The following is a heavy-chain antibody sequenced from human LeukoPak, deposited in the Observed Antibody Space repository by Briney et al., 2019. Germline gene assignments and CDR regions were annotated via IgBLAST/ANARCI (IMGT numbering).Heavy chain of an antibody. CDR2: INHSGST. D-gene: IGHD5-18*01. CDR1: GGSFSGYY. V-gene: IGHV4-34*01. J-gene: IGHJ4*02. Sequence: SETLSLTCAVYGGSFSGYYWSWIRQPPGKGLEWIGEINHSGSTNYNPSLKSRVTISVDTSKNQFSLKLSSVTAADTAVYYCASTNVDTDYINFDYWGQGTLVTVSS. CDR3: ASTNVDTDYINFDY.